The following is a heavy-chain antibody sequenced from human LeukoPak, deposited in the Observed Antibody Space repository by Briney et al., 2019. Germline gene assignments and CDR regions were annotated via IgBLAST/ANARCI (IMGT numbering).Heavy chain of an antibody. Sequence: GGSLRLSCAASGFTFSSYAMHWVRQAPGKGLEWVAVISYDGSNKYYADSVKGRFTISRDNSKNTLYLQMNSLRAEDTAVYYCAKGEWYYDSSGYLDSWGQGTLVTVSS. CDR1: GFTFSSYA. CDR2: ISYDGSNK. V-gene: IGHV3-30-3*01. D-gene: IGHD3-22*01. J-gene: IGHJ4*02. CDR3: AKGEWYYDSSGYLDS.